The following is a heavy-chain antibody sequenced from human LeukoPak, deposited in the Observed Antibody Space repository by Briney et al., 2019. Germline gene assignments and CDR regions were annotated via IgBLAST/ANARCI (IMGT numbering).Heavy chain of an antibody. CDR3: AKDPSVAGTSYFDY. V-gene: IGHV3-23*01. CDR2: ISGSGGST. CDR1: GFPFSSYA. J-gene: IGHJ4*02. D-gene: IGHD6-19*01. Sequence: GESLRLSCAASGFPFSSYAMSWVRQAPGKGLEWVSAISGSGGSTYYADSVKGRFTISRDNSKNTLYLQMNSLRAEDTAVYYCAKDPSVAGTSYFDYWGQGTLVTVSS.